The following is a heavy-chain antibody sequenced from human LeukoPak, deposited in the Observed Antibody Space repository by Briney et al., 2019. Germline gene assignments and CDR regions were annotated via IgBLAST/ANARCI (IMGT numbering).Heavy chain of an antibody. D-gene: IGHD2-2*01. CDR3: ARDIVVVPAAPPGYYYYGMDV. Sequence: SETLSLTCAVYGGSFSGYYWSWIRQPPGKGLEWIGEINHSGSTNYNPSLKSRVTISLDTSKNQFSLKLSSVTAADTAVYYCARDIVVVPAAPPGYYYYGMDVWGQGTTVTVSS. J-gene: IGHJ6*02. V-gene: IGHV4-34*01. CDR2: INHSGST. CDR1: GGSFSGYY.